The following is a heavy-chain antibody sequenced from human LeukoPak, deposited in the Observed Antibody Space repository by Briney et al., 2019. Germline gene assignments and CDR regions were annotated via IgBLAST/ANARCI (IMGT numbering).Heavy chain of an antibody. CDR1: GGTFSSYA. V-gene: IGHV1-46*01. CDR2: INPSGGST. J-gene: IGHJ6*03. Sequence: ASVKVSCKASGGTFSSYAISWVRQAPGQGLEWMGIINPSGGSTSYAQKFQGRVTMTRDMSTSTVYMELSSLRSEDTAVYYCARDHCTNGVCYPGGGYYYYYYMDVWGKGTTVTVSS. CDR3: ARDHCTNGVCYPGGGYYYYYYMDV. D-gene: IGHD2-8*01.